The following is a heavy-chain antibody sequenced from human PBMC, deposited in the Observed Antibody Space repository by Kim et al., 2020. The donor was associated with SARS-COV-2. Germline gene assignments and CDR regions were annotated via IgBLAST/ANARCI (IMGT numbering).Heavy chain of an antibody. Sequence: SVKVSCKASGGTFSSYAISWVRQAPGQGLEWMGGIIPIFGTANYAQKFQGRVTITADKSTSTAYMELSSLRSEDTAVYYCARDGWHSSSWYAWFDPWGQGTLVTVSS. CDR3: ARDGWHSSSWYAWFDP. D-gene: IGHD6-13*01. CDR2: IIPIFGTA. J-gene: IGHJ5*02. CDR1: GGTFSSYA. V-gene: IGHV1-69*06.